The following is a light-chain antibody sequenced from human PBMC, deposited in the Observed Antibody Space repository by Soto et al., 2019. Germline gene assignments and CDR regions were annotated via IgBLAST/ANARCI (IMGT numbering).Light chain of an antibody. Sequence: QSVLTQPPSVSGAPGQRVTISCTGSSSNIGAGYEVHWYQQLPRTAPKLLIYGNSNRPSGVPDRFSGSKSGTSASLAITGLHAEDEADYYCQAYDNSLSGMVFGGGTKVTVL. V-gene: IGLV1-40*01. CDR2: GNS. CDR3: QAYDNSLSGMV. J-gene: IGLJ2*01. CDR1: SSNIGAGYE.